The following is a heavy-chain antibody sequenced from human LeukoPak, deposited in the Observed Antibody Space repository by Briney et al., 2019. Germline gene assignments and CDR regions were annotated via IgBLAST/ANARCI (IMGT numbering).Heavy chain of an antibody. CDR3: ARDGGSGWSSAFFDH. J-gene: IGHJ4*02. CDR1: GFTFSSCA. Sequence: GGSLRLSCGASGFTFSSCAMSWVRQAPGKGLEWVSSISGSGGSTYYADSVKGRFTISRDNSKNTLYLQMTSLRAEDTAVYYCARDGGSGWSSAFFDHWGQGTLVTVSS. V-gene: IGHV3-23*01. CDR2: ISGSGGST. D-gene: IGHD6-19*01.